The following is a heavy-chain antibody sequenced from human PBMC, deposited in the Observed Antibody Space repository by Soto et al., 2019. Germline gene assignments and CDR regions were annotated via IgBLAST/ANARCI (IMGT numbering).Heavy chain of an antibody. V-gene: IGHV3-23*01. CDR2: ISASGGNT. J-gene: IGHJ5*02. CDR3: GKDLMGNNWKFQRFYP. CDR1: GFTFSNCG. D-gene: IGHD1-20*01. Sequence: GGSLRLSCAASGFTFSNCGMSWVRQAPGKGLEWVSCISASGGNTYSADSVKGRFTISRDNSKSTLYLHMNNLRVEDTAVYYCGKDLMGNNWKFQRFYPWGQGTLVTVSS.